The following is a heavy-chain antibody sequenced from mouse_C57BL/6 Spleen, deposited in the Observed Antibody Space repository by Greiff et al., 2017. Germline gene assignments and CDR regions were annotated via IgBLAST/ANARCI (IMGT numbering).Heavy chain of an antibody. CDR3: ARRALYDYDDAMDY. J-gene: IGHJ4*01. Sequence: DVKLVESGGGLVKPGGSLKLSCAASGFTFSDYGMHWVRQAPEKGLEWVAYISSGSSTIYYADTVKGRITISRDNAKNTLFLQMTSLRSEDTAMYYCARRALYDYDDAMDYWGQGTSVTVSS. V-gene: IGHV5-17*01. D-gene: IGHD2-4*01. CDR1: GFTFSDYG. CDR2: ISSGSSTI.